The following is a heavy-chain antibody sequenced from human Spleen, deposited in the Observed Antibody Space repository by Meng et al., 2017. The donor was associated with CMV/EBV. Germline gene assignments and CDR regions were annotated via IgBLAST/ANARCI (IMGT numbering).Heavy chain of an antibody. Sequence: GCQFPSHFVHLVRQAPGQGLGWMGLINPTGGSTAYAQKFQGRVTMTGDTSSSTVYMELSSLKSEDTAIYYCARGESSSWPPYLDYWGQGDLVTVSS. CDR2: INPTGGST. CDR3: ARGESSSWPPYLDY. V-gene: IGHV1-46*01. D-gene: IGHD6-13*01. J-gene: IGHJ4*02. CDR1: GCQFPSHF.